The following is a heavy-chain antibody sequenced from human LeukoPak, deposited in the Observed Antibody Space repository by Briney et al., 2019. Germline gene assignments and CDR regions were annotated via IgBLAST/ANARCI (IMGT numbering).Heavy chain of an antibody. CDR1: GYTLTELS. CDR2: FDPEDGET. Sequence: ASVKVSCKVSGYTLTELSMHWVRQAPGKGLEWMGGFDPEDGETIYAQKFQGRVTMTEDTSTDTAYMELSSLRSEDTAVYYCASPGEKLQNLDFDYWGQGTLVTVSS. V-gene: IGHV1-24*01. CDR3: ASPGEKLQNLDFDY. D-gene: IGHD2-15*01. J-gene: IGHJ4*02.